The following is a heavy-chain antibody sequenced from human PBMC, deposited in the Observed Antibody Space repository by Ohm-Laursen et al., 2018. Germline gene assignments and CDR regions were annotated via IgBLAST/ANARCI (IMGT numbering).Heavy chain of an antibody. CDR3: ARAVLWRYMDV. V-gene: IGHV3-23*01. CDR1: GFTFSSYW. Sequence: SLRLSCSASGFTFSSYWMSWVRQTPGTGLEWVSVITFSGADTAYPASVMGRFTISRDNSKNTLYLQMNSLRAEDTAVYYCARAVLWRYMDVWGQGTTVTVSS. J-gene: IGHJ6*02. CDR2: ITFSGADT. D-gene: IGHD2-2*01.